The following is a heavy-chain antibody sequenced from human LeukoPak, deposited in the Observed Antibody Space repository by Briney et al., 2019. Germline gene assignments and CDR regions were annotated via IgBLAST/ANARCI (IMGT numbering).Heavy chain of an antibody. J-gene: IGHJ4*02. Sequence: GGSLRLSCAASGFTVSSNYMNWVRQAPGKGPEWVSVIYPNGDAYYADSVKGRFTISRDNSKNTLYLQMNSLRADDTAIYYCAKQVGSGYGTDYFDYWGQGTLVTVSS. CDR1: GFTVSSNY. D-gene: IGHD5-12*01. CDR3: AKQVGSGYGTDYFDY. V-gene: IGHV3-66*04. CDR2: IYPNGDA.